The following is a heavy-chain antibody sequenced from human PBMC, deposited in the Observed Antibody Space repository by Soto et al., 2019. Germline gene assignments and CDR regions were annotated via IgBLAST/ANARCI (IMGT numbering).Heavy chain of an antibody. V-gene: IGHV3-11*01. CDR1: GFTFSDYY. CDR3: ARQPRIRIFGGATRGAFDI. Sequence: QVQLVESGGGLVKPGGSLRLSCAASGFTFSDYYMSWIRQAPGKGLERLSYISSSGSNIYYADSVKGRFTIARDNGRISLYLQMNSLVAEDTAVYYCARQPRIRIFGGATRGAFDIWGQGTMVTVSS. J-gene: IGHJ3*02. CDR2: ISSSGSNI. D-gene: IGHD3-3*01.